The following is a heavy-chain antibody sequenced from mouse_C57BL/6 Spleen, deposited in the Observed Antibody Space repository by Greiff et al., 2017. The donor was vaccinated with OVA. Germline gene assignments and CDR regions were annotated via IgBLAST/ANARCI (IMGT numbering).Heavy chain of an antibody. CDR1: GFTFSDYY. CDR3: ARRDGSSYGWYFDV. CDR2: ISNGGGST. D-gene: IGHD1-1*01. V-gene: IGHV5-12*01. Sequence: EVKVVESGGGLVQPGGSLKLSCAASGFTFSDYYMYWVRQTPEKRLEWVAYISNGGGSTYYPDTVKGRFTISRDNAKNTLYLQMSRLKSEDTAMYYCARRDGSSYGWYFDVWGTGTTVTVSS. J-gene: IGHJ1*03.